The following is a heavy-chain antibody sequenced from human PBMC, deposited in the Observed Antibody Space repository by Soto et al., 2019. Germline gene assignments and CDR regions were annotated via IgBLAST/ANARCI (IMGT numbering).Heavy chain of an antibody. CDR2: IYYSGST. D-gene: IGHD3-22*01. CDR3: ARDRYYYDSSGYEFDY. J-gene: IGHJ4*02. Sequence: PSETLSLTCTVSGGSVSSGSYYWSWIRQPPGKGLEWIGYIYYSGSTNYNPSLKSRVTMSVDTSKNQFSLKLSSVTAADTAVYYCARDRYYYDSSGYEFDYWGQGTLVTVSS. CDR1: GGSVSSGSYY. V-gene: IGHV4-61*01.